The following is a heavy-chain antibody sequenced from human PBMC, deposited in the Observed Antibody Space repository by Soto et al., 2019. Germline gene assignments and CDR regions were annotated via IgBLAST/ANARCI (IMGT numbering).Heavy chain of an antibody. CDR3: ARSSGYYYVDY. J-gene: IGHJ4*02. D-gene: IGHD3-22*01. Sequence: QVQFVQSGAEVKKPGASVKVSCKASGYTFTSYAMHWVRQAPGQRLEWMGWINAGNGNTKYSQKFQGRVTITRDTSASTAYMELNSRRSEDTAVFYCARSSGYYYVDYWGQGALVTVSS. CDR1: GYTFTSYA. CDR2: INAGNGNT. V-gene: IGHV1-3*01.